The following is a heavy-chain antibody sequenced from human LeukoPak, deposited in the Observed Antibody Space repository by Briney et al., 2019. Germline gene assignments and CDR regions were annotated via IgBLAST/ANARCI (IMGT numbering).Heavy chain of an antibody. V-gene: IGHV1-2*02. CDR1: GYTFTGYY. CDR3: VNYYDSSGFDI. CDR2: INPNSGGT. D-gene: IGHD3-22*01. Sequence: ASVKVSCKASGYTFTGYYMHWVRQAPGQGLEWMGWINPNSGGTNYAQKSQGRVTMTRDTSISSAYMELSRLRSDDTAVYYCVNYYDSSGFDIWGQGTMVTVSS. J-gene: IGHJ3*02.